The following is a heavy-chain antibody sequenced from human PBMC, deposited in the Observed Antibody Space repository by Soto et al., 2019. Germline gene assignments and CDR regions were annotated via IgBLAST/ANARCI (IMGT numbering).Heavy chain of an antibody. CDR2: IVVGSGNT. CDR1: GFTFTSSA. CDR3: AEVWFWELPTLGAFDI. D-gene: IGHD1-26*01. J-gene: IGHJ3*02. V-gene: IGHV1-58*01. Sequence: ASVKVSCKASGFTFTSSAVQWVRQARGQRLEWIGWIVVGSGNTNYAQKFQERVTITRDMSTSTAYMELSSLRSEDTAVYYCAEVWFWELPTLGAFDIWGQGTMVTVSS.